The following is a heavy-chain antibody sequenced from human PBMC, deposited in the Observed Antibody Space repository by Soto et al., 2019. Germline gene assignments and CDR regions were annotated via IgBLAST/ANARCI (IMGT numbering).Heavy chain of an antibody. CDR1: DDSINSDKYY. CDR2: IYYRGNA. CDR3: ARLEGLATISYSFDF. Sequence: QLQLQESGPGLVKPSETLSLTCSVSDDSINSDKYYWGWIRQPPGKGLEWIGSIYYRGNAYYNPSLQTRVTISLDKSRSQFSLKLNSVTAADSAVYFCARLEGLATISYSFDFCGPGALVTVSA. V-gene: IGHV4-39*01. J-gene: IGHJ4*02. D-gene: IGHD3-9*01.